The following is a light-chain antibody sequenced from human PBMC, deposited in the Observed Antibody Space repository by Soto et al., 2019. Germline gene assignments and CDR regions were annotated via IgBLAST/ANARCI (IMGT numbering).Light chain of an antibody. J-gene: IGKJ2*01. CDR3: QQYNNWPYT. CDR1: QSVSSN. V-gene: IGKV3-15*01. Sequence: EIVMTQSPATLSVSPGERATLSCRASQSVSSNLAWYQQKPGQAPRRLIYVASTRATGIPARFSGSRSGTEFTLTISSLQSEDFAVYYRQQYNNWPYTFGQGTKLEIK. CDR2: VAS.